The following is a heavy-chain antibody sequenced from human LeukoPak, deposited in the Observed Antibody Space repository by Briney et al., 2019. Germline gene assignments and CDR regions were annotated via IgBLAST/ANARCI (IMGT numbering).Heavy chain of an antibody. V-gene: IGHV6-1*01. Sequence: SQTLSLTCAISGDSVSSNSAAWNWIRRSPSRGLEWLGRTYYMSKWYNDYAVSVKSRITINPDTSKNQFSLQLNSVTPEDTAVYYCARATRYSYGWWLNAFDYWGQGTLVTVSS. CDR2: TYYMSKWYN. CDR1: GDSVSSNSAA. CDR3: ARATRYSYGWWLNAFDY. J-gene: IGHJ4*02. D-gene: IGHD5-18*01.